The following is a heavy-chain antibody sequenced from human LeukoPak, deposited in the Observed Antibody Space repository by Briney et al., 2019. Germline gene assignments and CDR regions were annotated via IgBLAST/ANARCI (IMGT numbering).Heavy chain of an antibody. CDR1: GGSISSGGYY. V-gene: IGHV4-31*01. CDR2: IYYSGIT. Sequence: ARTLSLTCTVSGGSISSGGYYWSCIRQHAGKGREWIGYIYYSGITYYNPSLNRLVTISVDTSKTQFSLKLSSVTAEDTAVYYCARVPAVKYGSGSSYTRGGYWGQGALVTVSS. J-gene: IGHJ4*02. D-gene: IGHD3-10*01. CDR3: ARVPAVKYGSGSSYTRGGY.